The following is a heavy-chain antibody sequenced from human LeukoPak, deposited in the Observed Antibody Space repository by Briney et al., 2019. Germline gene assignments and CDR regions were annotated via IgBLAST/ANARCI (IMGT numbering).Heavy chain of an antibody. Sequence: GSLRLSCAASGFTFSSYGMHWVRQAPGKGLEWVAVISYDGSNKYYADSVKGRFTISRDNSKNTLYLQMNSLRAEDTAVYYCAKDLYYYDIYYYYGMDVWGQGTTVTVSS. CDR3: AKDLYYYDIYYYYGMDV. D-gene: IGHD3-22*01. CDR2: ISYDGSNK. J-gene: IGHJ6*02. CDR1: GFTFSSYG. V-gene: IGHV3-30*18.